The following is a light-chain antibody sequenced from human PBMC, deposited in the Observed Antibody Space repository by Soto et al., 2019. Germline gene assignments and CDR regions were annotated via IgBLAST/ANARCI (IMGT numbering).Light chain of an antibody. Sequence: QSAVTQPASVSGSPGQSITISCTGTSSDVGDYNYVSWYQHHPGKAPKLIIYEVRNRPSGVPNRFSGAKSGNTASLTISGLQAEDEADYYCSSYRTGSAVYVFGSGTKLTVL. J-gene: IGLJ1*01. V-gene: IGLV2-14*01. CDR1: SSDVGDYNY. CDR3: SSYRTGSAVYV. CDR2: EVR.